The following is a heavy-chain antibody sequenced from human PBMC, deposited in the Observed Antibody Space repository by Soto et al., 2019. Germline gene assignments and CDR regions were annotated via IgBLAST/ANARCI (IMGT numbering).Heavy chain of an antibody. D-gene: IGHD3-3*01. CDR1: GGTFSSYA. CDR2: IIRIFGTA. J-gene: IGHJ6*02. Sequence: QVQLVQSGAEVKKPGSSVKVSCKASGGTFSSYAISWVRQAPGQGLEWMGGIIRIFGTANYAQKFQGRVTITADESTSTAYMELSSLRSEDTAVYYCARDPTYYDFWSGYDYYYYGMDVWGQGTTVTVSS. CDR3: ARDPTYYDFWSGYDYYYYGMDV. V-gene: IGHV1-69*01.